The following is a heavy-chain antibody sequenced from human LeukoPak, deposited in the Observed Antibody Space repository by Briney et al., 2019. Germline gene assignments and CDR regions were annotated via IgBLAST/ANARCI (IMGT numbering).Heavy chain of an antibody. D-gene: IGHD5-18*01. Sequence: GRSLRLSCAASGFTFSSYGMHWVRQAPGKGLEWVAVIWYDGSNKYYADSVKGRFTISRDNSKNTLYLQMNSLRAEDTAVYYCARERGYSYGGLDYWGQGTLVTVSS. J-gene: IGHJ4*02. CDR1: GFTFSSYG. CDR2: IWYDGSNK. CDR3: ARERGYSYGGLDY. V-gene: IGHV3-33*01.